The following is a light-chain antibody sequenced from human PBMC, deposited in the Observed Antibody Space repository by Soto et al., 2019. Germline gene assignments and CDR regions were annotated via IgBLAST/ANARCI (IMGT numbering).Light chain of an antibody. Sequence: DIQMTQSPSTLSASVGDSVTITCRASQSLSSWLAWYQQKPGTAPKLLIYKASTLQSGVPSRFSGSGSGTEFTLTISSLQPDDSATYYCQQYNDNWTFGQGTKVEIK. V-gene: IGKV1-5*03. CDR2: KAS. CDR3: QQYNDNWT. CDR1: QSLSSW. J-gene: IGKJ1*01.